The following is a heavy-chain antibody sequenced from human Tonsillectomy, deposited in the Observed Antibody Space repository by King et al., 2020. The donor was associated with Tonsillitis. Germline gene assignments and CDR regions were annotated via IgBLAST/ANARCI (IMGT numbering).Heavy chain of an antibody. J-gene: IGHJ4*02. Sequence: VQLVESGAEVKKPGASVTVSCKASGDTYTTYYMHWVRQAPGQGLEWMGIIDPSGGTTNYAQTFQGRVTMTRDTSTSTGYMELSGLRSEDTAVYYCVRAPPTGGDYYYFDYWGQGTLVTVSS. CDR1: GDTYTTYY. CDR2: IDPSGGTT. D-gene: IGHD2-21*01. CDR3: VRAPPTGGDYYYFDY. V-gene: IGHV1-46*01.